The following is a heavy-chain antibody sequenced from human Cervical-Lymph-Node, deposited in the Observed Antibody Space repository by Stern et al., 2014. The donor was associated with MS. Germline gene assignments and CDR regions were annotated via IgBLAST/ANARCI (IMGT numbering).Heavy chain of an antibody. CDR2: IGSSSTYN. CDR1: GFTFSTYS. V-gene: IGHV3-21*01. Sequence: EVKLVESGGGLVKPGGSLRLSCVGSGFTFSTYSMNWVRQAPGQGLEWISSIGSSSTYNHYADSVTGRFTISRDNGQNSLYLQMNSLRAEDTAVYYCARFTTVSDLDYWGQGTLVTVSS. D-gene: IGHD4-11*01. CDR3: ARFTTVSDLDY. J-gene: IGHJ4*02.